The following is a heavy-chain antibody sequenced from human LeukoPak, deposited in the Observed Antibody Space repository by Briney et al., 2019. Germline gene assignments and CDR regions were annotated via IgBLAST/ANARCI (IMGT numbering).Heavy chain of an antibody. V-gene: IGHV3-7*01. J-gene: IGHJ4*02. D-gene: IGHD3-22*01. Sequence: GGSLRLSCAASGFTFSSYWMSWVRQAPGKGLEWVANIKQDGSEKYYVDSVKGRFTISRDNAKNSLYLQMNSLRAEDTAVYYCARSRDYYDSSGYGYWGQGTLVTVSS. CDR3: ARSRDYYDSSGYGY. CDR2: IKQDGSEK. CDR1: GFTFSSYW.